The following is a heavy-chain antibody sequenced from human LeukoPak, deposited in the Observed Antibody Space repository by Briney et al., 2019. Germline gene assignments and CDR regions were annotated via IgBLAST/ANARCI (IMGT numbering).Heavy chain of an antibody. V-gene: IGHV4-34*01. J-gene: IGHJ4*02. CDR2: INHSGST. D-gene: IGHD6-19*01. CDR3: ARGLQWLVPGHYFDY. Sequence: SETLSLACAVYGGSFSGYYWSWIRQPPGKGLEWIGEINHSGSTNYNPSLKSRVTISVDTSKNQFSLKLSSVTAADTAVYYCARGLQWLVPGHYFDYWGQGTLVTVSS. CDR1: GGSFSGYY.